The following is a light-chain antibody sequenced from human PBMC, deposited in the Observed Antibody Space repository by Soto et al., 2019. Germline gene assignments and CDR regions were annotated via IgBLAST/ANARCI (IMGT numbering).Light chain of an antibody. Sequence: QSVLTQPPSASGTPGQRLTISCSGSSSNIESNNVTWYQQLPGTAPKLVIYSNIQRPSGVPDRFSGSKSGASASLAISGLLSDYEADYYCAAWVDSLHVYVFGAGTKVTVL. CDR2: SNI. CDR3: AAWVDSLHVYV. CDR1: SSNIESNN. J-gene: IGLJ1*01. V-gene: IGLV1-44*01.